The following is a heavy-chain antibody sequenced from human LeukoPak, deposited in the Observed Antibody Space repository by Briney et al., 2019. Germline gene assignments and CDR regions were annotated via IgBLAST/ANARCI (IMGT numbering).Heavy chain of an antibody. D-gene: IGHD4-11*01. CDR2: ISGYNSNT. CDR3: ARDYDYIFFDY. Sequence: AASVKVSCKASGYTFNSHGITWVRQAPGQGLEWMGWISGYNSNTNYGRKVQGRVSMTTDTSTSTAYMELGSLQSNDTAVYYCARDYDYIFFDYWGQGTLVTVSS. J-gene: IGHJ4*02. V-gene: IGHV1-18*01. CDR1: GYTFNSHG.